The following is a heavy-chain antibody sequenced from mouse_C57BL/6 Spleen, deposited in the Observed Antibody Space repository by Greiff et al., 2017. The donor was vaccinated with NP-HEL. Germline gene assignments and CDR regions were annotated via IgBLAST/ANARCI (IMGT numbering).Heavy chain of an antibody. CDR1: GFSLTSYG. CDR3: AIYYGNYDYAMDY. V-gene: IGHV2-2*01. J-gene: IGHJ4*01. CDR2: IWSGGST. Sequence: VQLVESGPGLVQPSQSLSITCTVSGFSLTSYGVHWVRQSPGKGLEWLGVIWSGGSTDYNAAFISRLSISKDNSKSQVFFKMNSLQADDTAIYYCAIYYGNYDYAMDYWGQGTSVTVSS. D-gene: IGHD2-1*01.